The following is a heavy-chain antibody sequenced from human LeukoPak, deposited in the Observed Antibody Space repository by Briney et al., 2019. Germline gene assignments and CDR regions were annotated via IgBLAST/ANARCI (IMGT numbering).Heavy chain of an antibody. D-gene: IGHD3-3*01. V-gene: IGHV5-51*01. CDR1: GYSFTSYW. Sequence: GESLKISCKGSGYSFTSYWIGWVRQMPGKGLEWMGIIYPGDSDTRYSPSFQGRVTISADKSISTAYLQWSSLKASDTAMYYCARLRYYDFWSGYYDAFDIWGQGTMVTVSS. J-gene: IGHJ3*02. CDR2: IYPGDSDT. CDR3: ARLRYYDFWSGYYDAFDI.